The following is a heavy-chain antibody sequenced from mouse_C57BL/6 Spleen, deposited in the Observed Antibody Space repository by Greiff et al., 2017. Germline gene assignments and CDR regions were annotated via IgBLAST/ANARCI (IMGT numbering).Heavy chain of an antibody. D-gene: IGHD1-1*01. J-gene: IGHJ3*01. V-gene: IGHV1-64*01. CDR1: GYTFTSYW. CDR3: SNHYGSSYAWFAY. Sequence: VQLQQPGAELVKPGASVKLSCKASGYTFTSYWMHWVKQRPGPGLEWIGMIHPNSGSTNYNEKFKSKATLTVDKSSSTAYMQLSSLTSEDSAVYYCSNHYGSSYAWFAYWGQGTLVTVSA. CDR2: IHPNSGST.